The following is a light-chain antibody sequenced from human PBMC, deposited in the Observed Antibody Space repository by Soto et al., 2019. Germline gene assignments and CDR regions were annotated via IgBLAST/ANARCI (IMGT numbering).Light chain of an antibody. CDR3: QQSYSTPWT. CDR1: QSISTY. V-gene: IGKV1-39*01. CDR2: DAS. Sequence: DIQMTQSPSSLSASVGDRVTITFRASQSISTYLNWYQHKPGKAPKLLIFDASTLQSGVPSRFSGSGSETGFTLTISSLQPEDSAIYYCQQSYSTPWTFGQGTKVDI. J-gene: IGKJ1*01.